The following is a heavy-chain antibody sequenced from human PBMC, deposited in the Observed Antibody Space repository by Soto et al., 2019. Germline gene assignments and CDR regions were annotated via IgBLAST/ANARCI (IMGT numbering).Heavy chain of an antibody. CDR1: GGSFSGYY. CDR2: INHSGST. J-gene: IGHJ1*01. Sequence: SETLSLTCAVYGGSFSGYYWSWIRQPPGKGLEWIGEINHSGSTNYNPSLKSRVTISVDTSKNQFSLKLSSVTAADTAVYYCAGRGSSSRYGSPHWGQGTLVTVSS. CDR3: AGRGSSSRYGSPH. D-gene: IGHD6-13*01. V-gene: IGHV4-34*01.